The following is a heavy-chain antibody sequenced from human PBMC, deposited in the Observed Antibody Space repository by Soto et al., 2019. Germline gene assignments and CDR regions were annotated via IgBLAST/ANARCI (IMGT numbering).Heavy chain of an antibody. CDR3: GKERRGSGWSVCNF. Sequence: EVQLVESGGGLVQPGRSLRLSCTASGFIFGDYALSWVRQAPGKGLEWVGFIRSKAYGGTREYAASVKGRFIISRDESQSIAYLQMNSLKTEDTAVYYCGKERRGSGWSVCNFWGQGALVTVSS. V-gene: IGHV3-49*04. CDR1: GFIFGDYA. J-gene: IGHJ4*02. D-gene: IGHD6-19*01. CDR2: IRSKAYGGTR.